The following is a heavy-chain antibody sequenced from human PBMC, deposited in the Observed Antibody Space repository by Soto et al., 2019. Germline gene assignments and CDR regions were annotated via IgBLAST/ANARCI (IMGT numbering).Heavy chain of an antibody. CDR1: GYTFTHYY. D-gene: IGHD6-25*01. CDR3: ERDLAAGDH. J-gene: IGHJ4*02. V-gene: IGHV1-46*01. CDR2: INPARGST. Sequence: QVQLVQSGAEVKKPGASVKLSCRTSGYTFTHYYIHWVRQAPGQGLEWLAIINPARGSTNYAQDFLVRVTLNMDTSTLKVYMELRGVRDEDMAFFYCERDLAAGDHWGQGTLVTVSS.